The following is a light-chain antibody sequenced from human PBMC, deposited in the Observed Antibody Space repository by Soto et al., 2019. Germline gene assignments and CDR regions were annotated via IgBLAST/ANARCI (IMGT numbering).Light chain of an antibody. Sequence: QSALTQPASVSGSPGQSITISCTGTSSDVGAYNYVSWYQQHPGKAPTLMIYEVTYRPSGVSDRFSGSRSGNTASLTISGLQAEDESDYYCSSYTSSTTWVFGGGTKVTVL. CDR2: EVT. J-gene: IGLJ3*02. V-gene: IGLV2-14*01. CDR1: SSDVGAYNY. CDR3: SSYTSSTTWV.